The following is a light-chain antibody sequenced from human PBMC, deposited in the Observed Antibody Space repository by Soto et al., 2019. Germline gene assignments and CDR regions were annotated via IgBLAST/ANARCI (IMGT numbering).Light chain of an antibody. J-gene: IGLJ2*01. CDR1: SSDIGSYDL. CDR3: CSYAGSVTYVV. CDR2: EGS. Sequence: QSVLTQPASVSGSPGQLITISCTGTSSDIGSYDLVSWYQHHPARAPKLIIYEGSKRPSGVSMRFSGSKSGYTASLTISGLQAEDEADYFCCSYAGSVTYVVFGGGTQLTVL. V-gene: IGLV2-23*01.